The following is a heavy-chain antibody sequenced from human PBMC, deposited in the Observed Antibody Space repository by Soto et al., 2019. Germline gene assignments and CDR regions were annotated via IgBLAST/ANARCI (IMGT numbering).Heavy chain of an antibody. Sequence: VKDSCKASGYTFSSYYMNWVRQAPGQGLEWLGIINPSGGYTTYAQRFLGRVTMTSDTSTSTVHMELGSLTSEDTAVYSCARGGGIVVVTATYDHWGQGTLVT. CDR3: ARGGGIVVVTATYDH. J-gene: IGHJ4*02. D-gene: IGHD2-21*02. CDR1: GYTFSSYY. V-gene: IGHV1-46*03. CDR2: INPSGGYT.